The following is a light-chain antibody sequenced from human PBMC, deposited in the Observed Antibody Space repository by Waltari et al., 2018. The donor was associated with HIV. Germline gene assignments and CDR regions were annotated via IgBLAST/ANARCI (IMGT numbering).Light chain of an antibody. J-gene: IGLJ2*01. Sequence: QSVLTQPPSASGTPGQRVTISCSGSSSNIGSNYVYWYQQLPGTAPKLLIYMSDQRPSGVPYRFSESKSGTSASLAISGLRSEDEAEYYCAAWDDSLSATVFGGGTKLTVL. CDR3: AAWDDSLSATV. CDR2: MSD. V-gene: IGLV1-47*01. CDR1: SSNIGSNY.